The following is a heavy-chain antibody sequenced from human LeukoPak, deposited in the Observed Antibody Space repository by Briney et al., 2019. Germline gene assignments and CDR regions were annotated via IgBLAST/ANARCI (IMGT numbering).Heavy chain of an antibody. CDR2: IYYSGST. CDR1: GGSISSGGYY. Sequence: SQTLSLTCTVSGGSISSGGYYWSWIRQHPGKGLEWIGYIYYSGSTNYNPSLKSRVTISVDTSKNQFSLKLSSVTAADTAIYYCARAVSGRFDYWGQGTLVTVSS. J-gene: IGHJ4*02. CDR3: ARAVSGRFDY. V-gene: IGHV4-31*03. D-gene: IGHD6-19*01.